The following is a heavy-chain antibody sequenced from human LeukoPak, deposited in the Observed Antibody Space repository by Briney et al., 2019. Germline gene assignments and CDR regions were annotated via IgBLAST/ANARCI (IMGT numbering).Heavy chain of an antibody. CDR2: IKNDGSEK. D-gene: IGHD6-13*01. CDR1: GSTFTTYW. CDR3: ARVGTAEGTLEDY. Sequence: GGSLRLSCAASGSTFTTYWMSWVRQPPGKGLEWVANIKNDGSEKYYVDSVKGRFTISRDNAKNSLYLQMNSLRAEDTAVYYCARVGTAEGTLEDYWGQGTLVTVSS. J-gene: IGHJ4*02. V-gene: IGHV3-7*01.